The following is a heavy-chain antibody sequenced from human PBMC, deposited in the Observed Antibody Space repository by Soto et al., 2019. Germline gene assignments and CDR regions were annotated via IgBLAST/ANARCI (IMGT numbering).Heavy chain of an antibody. D-gene: IGHD3-22*01. J-gene: IGHJ5*02. CDR3: ARDRTDSGYYTNWLDP. CDR2: IIPIFGTT. Sequence: SVKVSCKASGGTFGSDAITWVRQAPGQGLEWVGRIIPIFGTTNYAQNLQGRVTISADKSTLTSYMELHSLTSDDTALYYCARDRTDSGYYTNWLDPWGQGAQVTVSS. CDR1: GGTFGSDA. V-gene: IGHV1-69*06.